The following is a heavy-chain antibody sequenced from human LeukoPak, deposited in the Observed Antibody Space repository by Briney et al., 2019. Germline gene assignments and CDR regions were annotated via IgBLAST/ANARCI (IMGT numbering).Heavy chain of an antibody. CDR1: GFTFSSNA. Sequence: GGSLRLSCAASGFTFSSNAMSWVRQAPGKGLEWVSVITGNTGSTYYADSVKGRFTISRDNPKNTLSLQMNSLRAEDTAVYYCAKDAVAPGSGGDYFDYWGQGTLVTVSS. J-gene: IGHJ4*02. V-gene: IGHV3-23*01. CDR2: ITGNTGST. CDR3: AKDAVAPGSGGDYFDY. D-gene: IGHD3-10*01.